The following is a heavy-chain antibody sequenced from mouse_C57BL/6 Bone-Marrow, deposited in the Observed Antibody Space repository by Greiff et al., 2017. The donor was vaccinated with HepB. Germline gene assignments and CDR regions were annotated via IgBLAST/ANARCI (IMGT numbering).Heavy chain of an antibody. CDR1: GFTFSDYY. J-gene: IGHJ2*01. CDR3: ARHDYDAIDY. D-gene: IGHD2-4*01. CDR2: ISNGGGST. Sequence: DVKLVESGGGLVQPGGSLKLSCAASGFTFSDYYMYWVRQTPEKRLEWVAYISNGGGSTYYPDTVKGRFTISRDNAKNTLYLQMSRLKSEDTAMYYCARHDYDAIDYWGQGTTLTVSS. V-gene: IGHV5-12*01.